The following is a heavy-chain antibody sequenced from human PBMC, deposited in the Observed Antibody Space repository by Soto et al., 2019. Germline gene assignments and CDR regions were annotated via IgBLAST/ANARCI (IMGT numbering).Heavy chain of an antibody. CDR3: ARHVPAAGYYYGMDV. CDR1: GGTFSSYA. Sequence: QVQLVQSGAEVKKPGSSVKVSCKASGGTFSSYAISWVRQAPGQGLEWMGGIIPIFGTANYAQKVQGRVTITADESTRTAYMELSSLRSEHTAVYYCARHVPAAGYYYGMDVWGQGTTVTVSS. J-gene: IGHJ6*02. CDR2: IIPIFGTA. V-gene: IGHV1-69*12. D-gene: IGHD2-2*01.